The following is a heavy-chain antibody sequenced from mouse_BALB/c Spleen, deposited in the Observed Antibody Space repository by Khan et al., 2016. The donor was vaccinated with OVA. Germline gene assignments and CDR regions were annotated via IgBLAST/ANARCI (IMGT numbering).Heavy chain of an antibody. V-gene: IGHV5-6*01. CDR3: TRLAYYYDREGFAY. D-gene: IGHD1-1*01. J-gene: IGHJ3*01. CDR2: VSTGGGYP. CDR1: GFTFSTYG. Sequence: EVQLVESGGDLVKPGGSLKLSCAASGFTFSTYGMSWVRQTPDKRLEWVATVSTGGGYPYYPDSVKGRFTISRDNAKNTLYLQMSGLKSEDTAMFYCTRLAYYYDREGFAYWGQGTLVTVSA.